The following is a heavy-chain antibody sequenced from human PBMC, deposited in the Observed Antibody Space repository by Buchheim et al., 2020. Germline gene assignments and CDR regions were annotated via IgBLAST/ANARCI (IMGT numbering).Heavy chain of an antibody. J-gene: IGHJ4*02. CDR2: ISYDGSNK. CDR1: GFTFSSYG. Sequence: QVQLVESGGGVVQPGRSLRLSCAASGFTFSSYGMHWVRQAPGKGLEWVAVISYDGSNKYYADSVKGRFTISRDNSKNTLYLQMNSLRAEDTAVYYCAKDRYALSDYGVYYFDYWGQGTL. V-gene: IGHV3-30*18. CDR3: AKDRYALSDYGVYYFDY. D-gene: IGHD4-17*01.